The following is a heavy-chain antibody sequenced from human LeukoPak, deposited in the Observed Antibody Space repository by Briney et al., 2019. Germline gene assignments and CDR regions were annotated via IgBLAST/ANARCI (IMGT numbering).Heavy chain of an antibody. CDR2: INPNSGGT. D-gene: IGHD3-9*01. J-gene: IGHJ3*02. V-gene: IGHV1-2*02. Sequence: ASVKVSCKASGYTFTGYYMHWVRQAPGQGLEWMGWINPNSGGTNYAQKFQGRVTMTRDTSISTAYMELSRLRSDDTAVYYCARQPTRYFDWDDAFDIWGQGTMVTVSS. CDR3: ARQPTRYFDWDDAFDI. CDR1: GYTFTGYY.